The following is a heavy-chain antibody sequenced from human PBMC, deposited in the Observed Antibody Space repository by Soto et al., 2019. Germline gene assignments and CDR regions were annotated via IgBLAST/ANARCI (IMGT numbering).Heavy chain of an antibody. V-gene: IGHV1-18*01. CDR2: ISAYNGNT. CDR3: ATGITMVRGVRGDYYYGMDV. J-gene: IGHJ6*02. Sequence: QVQLVQSGAEVKKPGASVKVSCKASGYTFTSYGISWVRQAPGQGLEWMGWISAYNGNTNYAQKLQGRVTMTTDTSTSTAYMEVRSLRSDDTAVYYCATGITMVRGVRGDYYYGMDVWGQGTTVTVSS. CDR1: GYTFTSYG. D-gene: IGHD3-10*01.